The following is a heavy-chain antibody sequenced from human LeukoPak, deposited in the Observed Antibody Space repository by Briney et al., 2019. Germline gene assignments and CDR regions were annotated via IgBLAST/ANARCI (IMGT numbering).Heavy chain of an antibody. V-gene: IGHV1-8*01. CDR1: GYTFTSYD. CDR3: ARLGYGMDV. Sequence: ASVKVSCKASGYTFTSYDINWVRQATGQGLEWMGWMNPNSGNTGYAQKFQGRVTMTRNTSISTAYMELSSLKASDTAMYYCARLGYGMDVWGQGTTVTVSS. CDR2: MNPNSGNT. J-gene: IGHJ6*02.